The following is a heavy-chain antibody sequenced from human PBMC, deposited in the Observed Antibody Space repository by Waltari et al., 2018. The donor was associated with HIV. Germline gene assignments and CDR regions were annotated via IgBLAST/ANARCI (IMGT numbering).Heavy chain of an antibody. V-gene: IGHV3-7*01. CDR3: ARDRHYDILTGSYFDY. J-gene: IGHJ4*02. CDR2: IKQDGSEK. CDR1: GYTLSSSG. D-gene: IGHD3-9*01. Sequence: VQLVEYGGGLVEPGGCLRNSCVASGYTLSSSGLTWFGQAPGRGLGWVANIKQDGSEKDYVDSVKGRFTISRDNAKNSLYLQMNSLRAEDTAVYYCARDRHYDILTGSYFDYWGQGTLVTVSS.